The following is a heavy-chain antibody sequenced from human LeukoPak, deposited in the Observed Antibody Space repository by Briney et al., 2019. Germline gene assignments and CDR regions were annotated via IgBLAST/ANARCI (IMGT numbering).Heavy chain of an antibody. CDR3: AKDLAGCSDS. D-gene: IGHD2-8*01. J-gene: IGHJ4*02. Sequence: QPGGSLRLSCAASGFTFSSFPMTWVRLAPGKGLEWVSTITGSVGSTYYAESVKGRFTISRDNSKNTLYLQMNSLRGEDTALYYCAKDLAGCSDSWGQGTLVTVSS. V-gene: IGHV3-23*01. CDR2: ITGSVGST. CDR1: GFTFSSFP.